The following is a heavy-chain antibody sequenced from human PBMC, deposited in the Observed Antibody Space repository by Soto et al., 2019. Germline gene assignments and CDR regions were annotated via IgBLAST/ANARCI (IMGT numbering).Heavy chain of an antibody. V-gene: IGHV1-18*01. CDR2: ISASDGST. Sequence: PSVKVSCKASGYAFSFGFSWVRQAPGQGLEWMGWISASDGSTNSAQKFRGRISLTTDTSTNTAYLELSGLTSDDTAIYYCARVVDVRPATYSGMDVWGPGTRVTVSS. CDR3: ARVVDVRPATYSGMDV. D-gene: IGHD2-21*01. J-gene: IGHJ6*02. CDR1: GYAFSFG.